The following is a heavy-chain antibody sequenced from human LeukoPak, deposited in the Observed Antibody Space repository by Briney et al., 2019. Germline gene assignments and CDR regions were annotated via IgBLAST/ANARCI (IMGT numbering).Heavy chain of an antibody. Sequence: GAPLKVSCKASGGTLRSSAISWVRQAPGHGLEWMGGIIPIIGTTKDAQKFQGRVTITTDASATTAYMELSSLRSEDTAVYYCARATTGVSTSAFDIWGQGTVVTVSS. CDR3: ARATTGVSTSAFDI. CDR1: GGTLRSSA. CDR2: IIPIIGTT. D-gene: IGHD3-10*01. V-gene: IGHV1-69*05. J-gene: IGHJ3*02.